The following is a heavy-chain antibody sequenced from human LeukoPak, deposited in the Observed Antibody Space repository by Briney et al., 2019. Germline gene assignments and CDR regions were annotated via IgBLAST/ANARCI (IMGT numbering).Heavy chain of an antibody. J-gene: IGHJ4*02. D-gene: IGHD5-24*01. V-gene: IGHV3-21*01. CDR1: GFTFSSYA. CDR2: ISSSSSYI. Sequence: GGSLRLSCAASGFTFSSYAMSWVRQAPGKGLEWVSSISSSSSYIYYADSVKGRFTISRDNAKNSLYLQMNSLRAEDTAVYYCARGDDYDIGELIDYWGQGTLVTVSS. CDR3: ARGDDYDIGELIDY.